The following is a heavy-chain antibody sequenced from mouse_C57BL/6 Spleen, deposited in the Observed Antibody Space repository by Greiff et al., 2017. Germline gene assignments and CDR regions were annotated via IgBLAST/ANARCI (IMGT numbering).Heavy chain of an antibody. CDR2: ISDGGSYT. Sequence: EVKLMESGGGLVKPGGSLKLSCAASGFTFSSYAMSWVRQTPEKGLEWVGTISDGGSYTYYPDNVKGRLTISRDNAKNNLYLQMSRLKSEDTAMSYCGRDRHWGQGTLVTVSA. D-gene: IGHD2-14*01. CDR3: GRDRH. V-gene: IGHV5-4*03. J-gene: IGHJ3*01. CDR1: GFTFSSYA.